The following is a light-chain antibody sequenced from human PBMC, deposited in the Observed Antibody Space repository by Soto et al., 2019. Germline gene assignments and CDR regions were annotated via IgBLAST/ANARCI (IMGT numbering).Light chain of an antibody. CDR1: QSVSTGY. CDR3: QDYGTPGT. V-gene: IGKV3-20*01. Sequence: EIVLAQSPGTLSLSPGEGATLSCRASQSVSTGYFAWYQQKPGQAPRLLIYGISRRASGIPDRFYGSGSGTDFTLTISRLEPEDSAVYYCQDYGTPGTFGQGTKVEIK. CDR2: GIS. J-gene: IGKJ1*01.